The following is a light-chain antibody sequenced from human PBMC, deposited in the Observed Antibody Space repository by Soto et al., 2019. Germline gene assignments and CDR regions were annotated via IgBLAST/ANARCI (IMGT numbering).Light chain of an antibody. CDR3: HQYNNWPRT. CDR2: GAS. Sequence: EIVMTQSPATLSVSPGERATLSCRASQSVSSNLAWYQQKPDQAPRLLIYGASTRATGIPARFSGSGSGTEFTLTISSLQSEDFAVYYCHQYNNWPRTFGQGTKVEIK. J-gene: IGKJ1*01. V-gene: IGKV3-15*01. CDR1: QSVSSN.